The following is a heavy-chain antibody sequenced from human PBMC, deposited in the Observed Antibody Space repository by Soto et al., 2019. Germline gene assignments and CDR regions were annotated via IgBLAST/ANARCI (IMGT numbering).Heavy chain of an antibody. CDR1: GFTFSSYG. V-gene: IGHV3-30*18. CDR2: ISYDGSNK. Sequence: LRLSCAASGFTFSSYGMHWVRQAPGKGLEWVAVISYDGSNKYYADSVKGRFTISRDNSKNTLYLQMNSLRAEDTAVYYCAKVVVNSVFVDYWGQGTLVTVSS. D-gene: IGHD3-22*01. J-gene: IGHJ4*02. CDR3: AKVVVNSVFVDY.